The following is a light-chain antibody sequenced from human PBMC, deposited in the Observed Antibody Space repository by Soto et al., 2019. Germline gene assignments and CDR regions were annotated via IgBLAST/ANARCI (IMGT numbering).Light chain of an antibody. CDR2: GAS. CDR3: QQYGSSPRT. V-gene: IGKV3-20*01. Sequence: EIVLTQSPGTLSLSPGERATLSCRASQSVSSSYLAWYQQKPGQAPRLLIYGASSKPTGIPDRFSGSGSGTDFTLTISRLEPEDFAAYYCQQYGSSPRTFGQGTKVEIK. CDR1: QSVSSSY. J-gene: IGKJ1*01.